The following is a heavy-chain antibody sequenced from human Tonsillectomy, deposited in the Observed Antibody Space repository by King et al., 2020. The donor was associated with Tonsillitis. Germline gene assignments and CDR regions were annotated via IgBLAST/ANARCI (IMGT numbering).Heavy chain of an antibody. CDR1: GFSLSTSGMR. CDR3: ARNSGGAYNWFDP. V-gene: IGHV2-70*04. D-gene: IGHD3-16*01. CDR2: IDWDDDK. Sequence: TLKESGPALVKPTQTLILTCSFSGFSLSTSGMRVSWIRQPPGKALEWLARIDWDDDKFYRTSLKTRLTISKDTSKNQVVLTMTNMDPVDTATYYCARNSGGAYNWFDPWGQGTLVTVSS. J-gene: IGHJ5*02.